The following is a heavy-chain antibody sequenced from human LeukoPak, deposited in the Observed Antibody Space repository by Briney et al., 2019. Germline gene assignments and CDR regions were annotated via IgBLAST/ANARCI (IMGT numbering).Heavy chain of an antibody. V-gene: IGHV1-18*01. J-gene: IGHJ6*03. CDR3: AREAPVLRFLEWYPASDYYYMDV. CDR1: GYTFTSYG. CDR2: VSAYNGNT. Sequence: ASVKVSCEASGYTFTSYGISWVRQAPGQGLEWMGWVSAYNGNTNYAQKLQGRVTMTTDTSTSTAYMELRSLRSDDTAVYYCAREAPVLRFLEWYPASDYYYMDVWGKGTTVTVSS. D-gene: IGHD3-3*01.